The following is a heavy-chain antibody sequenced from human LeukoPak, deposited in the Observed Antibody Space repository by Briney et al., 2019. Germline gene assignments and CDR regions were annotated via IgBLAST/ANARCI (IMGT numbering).Heavy chain of an antibody. Sequence: ASVKVSCKASGYTFTGYYMHWVRQAPGQGLEWMGRIIPILGIANYAQKFQGRVTITADKSTSTAYMELSSLRSEDTAVYYCASSGVRRFDYWGQGTLVTVSS. CDR3: ASSGVRRFDY. D-gene: IGHD1-1*01. CDR2: IIPILGIA. CDR1: GYTFTGYY. V-gene: IGHV1-69*02. J-gene: IGHJ4*02.